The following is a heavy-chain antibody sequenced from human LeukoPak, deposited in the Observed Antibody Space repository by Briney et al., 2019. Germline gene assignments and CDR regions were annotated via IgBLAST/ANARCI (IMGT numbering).Heavy chain of an antibody. V-gene: IGHV4-39*01. CDR2: ICCSGSS. CDR1: GGSISSSGFF. CDR3: ASPLGSGGPNAEMDY. J-gene: IGHJ4*02. Sequence: SETLSLTCTVSGGSISSSGFFWGWHRRPPGKELLWSGSICCSGSSYYNPSLKSRVIISVDTSKNQYSLKLSSVTAPVTVIYFCASPLGSGGPNAEMDYWGEGTLVTVSS. D-gene: IGHD1-26*01.